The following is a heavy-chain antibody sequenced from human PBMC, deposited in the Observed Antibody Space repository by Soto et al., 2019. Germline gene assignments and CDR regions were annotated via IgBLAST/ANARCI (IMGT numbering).Heavy chain of an antibody. CDR3: ALGGLTLRTALDY. D-gene: IGHD5-12*01. J-gene: IGHJ4*02. CDR2: VNTNNGNT. Sequence: ASVKVSCKATGYTFSNYGITWIRQAPGQGLEWMGWVNTNNGNTNYAQNFRGRVTMTRDTSTTTAYMELRSLRSDDTAVYYCALGGLTLRTALDYWGLGTLVT. CDR1: GYTFSNYG. V-gene: IGHV1-18*01.